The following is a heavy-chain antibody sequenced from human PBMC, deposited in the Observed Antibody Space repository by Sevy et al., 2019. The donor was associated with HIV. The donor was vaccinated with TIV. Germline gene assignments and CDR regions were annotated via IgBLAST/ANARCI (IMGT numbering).Heavy chain of an antibody. CDR1: GASVSAANDY. CDR2: VYYFGST. J-gene: IGHJ6*02. D-gene: IGHD3-9*01. CDR3: ARDEYYDIGTGLYAMDV. V-gene: IGHV4-61*01. Sequence: SETLSLTCSVSGASVSAANDYWSWIRQPPGKGLEWIGNVYYFGSTNYNPSLKSRVTISLDTSKKQFSLKLSSVTAADTAVYYCARDEYYDIGTGLYAMDVWGQGTTVTVSS.